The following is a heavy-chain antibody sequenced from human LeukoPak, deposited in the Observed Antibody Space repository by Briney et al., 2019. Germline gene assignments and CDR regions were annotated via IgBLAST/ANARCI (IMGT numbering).Heavy chain of an antibody. CDR3: AKDMYDSSGYYYDYYYYGMDV. Sequence: GGSLRLSCAASGFTFDDYAMHWFRQAPGKGLEWVSLISGDGGSTYYADSVKGRFTISRDNSKNSLYLQMNSLRTEDTALYYCAKDMYDSSGYYYDYYYYGMDVWGQGTTVTVSS. D-gene: IGHD3-22*01. J-gene: IGHJ6*02. V-gene: IGHV3-43*02. CDR1: GFTFDDYA. CDR2: ISGDGGST.